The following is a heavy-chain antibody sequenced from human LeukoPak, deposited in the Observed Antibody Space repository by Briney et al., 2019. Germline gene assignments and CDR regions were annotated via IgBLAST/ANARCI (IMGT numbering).Heavy chain of an antibody. Sequence: SETLSLTCTVSGGSISSSSYYWGWIRQPPGKGLEWIGSIYYSGSTYYNPSLKSRVTISVDTSKNQFSLKLSSVTAADTAVYYCARVRDSSSWYGGYYYYYYMDVWGKGTTVTVSS. D-gene: IGHD6-13*01. CDR2: IYYSGST. CDR1: GGSISSSSYY. V-gene: IGHV4-39*07. J-gene: IGHJ6*03. CDR3: ARVRDSSSWYGGYYYYYYMDV.